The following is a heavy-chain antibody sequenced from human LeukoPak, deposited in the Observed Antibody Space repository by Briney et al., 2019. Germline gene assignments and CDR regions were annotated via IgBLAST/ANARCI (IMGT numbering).Heavy chain of an antibody. D-gene: IGHD4-23*01. CDR1: GYTFTSYY. V-gene: IGHV1-18*04. CDR3: ARDKAVTTEVTQHFQH. Sequence: ASVKVSCKASGYTFTSYYMHWVRQAPGQGLEWMGWISAYNGYTDYAQKFQFRVTMTTDTSTSTAYMELRSLRSDDTAVYYCARDKAVTTEVTQHFQHWGQGTLLTVSS. J-gene: IGHJ1*01. CDR2: ISAYNGYT.